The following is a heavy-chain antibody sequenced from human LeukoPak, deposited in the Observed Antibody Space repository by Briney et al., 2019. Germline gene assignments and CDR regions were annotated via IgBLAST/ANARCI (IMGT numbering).Heavy chain of an antibody. V-gene: IGHV3-74*01. CDR3: AREWRVGSYRPNYYGMDV. D-gene: IGHD1-26*01. J-gene: IGHJ6*02. CDR2: INSEGSST. CDR1: GFTFSSYW. Sequence: PGGSLRLSCAASGFTFSSYWMHWVRQAPGKGLVWVSRINSEGSSTSYADSVKGRFTISRDNAKKTLYLQMNSLRAEDTAVYYCAREWRVGSYRPNYYGMDVWGQGTTVTVSS.